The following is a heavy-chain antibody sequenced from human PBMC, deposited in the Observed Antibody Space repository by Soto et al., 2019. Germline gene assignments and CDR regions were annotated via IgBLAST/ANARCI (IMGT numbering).Heavy chain of an antibody. D-gene: IGHD4-17*01. CDR3: ARVINYGDPAWYYYYGMDV. CDR2: IIPIFGTA. CDR1: GGTFSSYA. V-gene: IGHV1-69*13. J-gene: IGHJ6*02. Sequence: GASVKVSCKASGGTFSSYAISWVRQAPGQGLEWMGGIIPIFGTANYAQKFQGRVTITADESTSTAYMELSSLRSEDTAVCYCARVINYGDPAWYYYYGMDVWGQGTTVTVSS.